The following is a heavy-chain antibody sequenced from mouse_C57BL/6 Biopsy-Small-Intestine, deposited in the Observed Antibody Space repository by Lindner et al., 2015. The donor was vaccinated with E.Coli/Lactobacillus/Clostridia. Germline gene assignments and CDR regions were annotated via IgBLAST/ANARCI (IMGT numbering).Heavy chain of an antibody. D-gene: IGHD2-1*01. CDR3: ARHGITWFAY. J-gene: IGHJ3*01. CDR1: GFTFSDYG. V-gene: IGHV5-17*01. Sequence: VQLQESGGGLVKPGGSLKLSCAASGFTFSDYGMHWVRQAPEKGLEWVAYISSGSSTIYYADTVKGRFTISRDNAKNTLFLQMTSLRSEDTAMYYCARHGITWFAYWGQGTLVTVSA. CDR2: ISSGSSTI.